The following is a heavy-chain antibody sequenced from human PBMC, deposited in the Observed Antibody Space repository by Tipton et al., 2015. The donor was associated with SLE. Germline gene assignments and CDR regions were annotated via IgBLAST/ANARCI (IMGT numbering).Heavy chain of an antibody. D-gene: IGHD1-26*01. V-gene: IGHV3-13*01. CDR1: GFTFSSSD. CDR2: IGRTGDT. CDR3: ARGSRVEEELQY. J-gene: IGHJ4*02. Sequence: SLRLSCAASGFTFSSSDMHWVRQGTGRGLEWVSAIGRTGDTYYADSVKDRFTISRENAESSLYLQMNSLRVGDTAVYYCARGSRVEEELQYWGQGALVTVSS.